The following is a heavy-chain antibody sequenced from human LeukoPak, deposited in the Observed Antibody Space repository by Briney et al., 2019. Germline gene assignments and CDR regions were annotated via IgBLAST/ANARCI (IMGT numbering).Heavy chain of an antibody. V-gene: IGHV4-59*08. CDR2: IYYSGST. D-gene: IGHD4-17*01. CDR1: GASISSYY. CDR3: ARLHYGDPLLSDY. J-gene: IGHJ4*02. Sequence: PSETLSLSCTVSGASISSYYWSWIRQPPGKGLEWIGYIYYSGSTNYNPSLKSRVTMSADKSKNQFSLKLRSVTAADTAVYYCARLHYGDPLLSDYWGQGTLVTVSS.